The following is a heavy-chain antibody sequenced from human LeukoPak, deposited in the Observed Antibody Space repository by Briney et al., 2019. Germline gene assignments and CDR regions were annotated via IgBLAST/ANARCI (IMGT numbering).Heavy chain of an antibody. CDR3: AREGDYGSGSYYLGYAFDI. CDR1: GDSMYNSDYY. V-gene: IGHV4-39*07. CDR2: IFYGGST. J-gene: IGHJ3*02. D-gene: IGHD3-10*01. Sequence: SETLSLTCTVSGDSMYNSDYYWGWIRRPPGKGLEWIGSIFYGGSTYYNPSLKSRVTISVDTSKNQFSLKLSSVTAADTAVYYCAREGDYGSGSYYLGYAFDIWGQGTMVTVSS.